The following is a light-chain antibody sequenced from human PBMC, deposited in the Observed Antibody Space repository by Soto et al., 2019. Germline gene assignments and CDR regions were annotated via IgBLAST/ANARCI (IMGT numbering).Light chain of an antibody. Sequence: DIVLTQSPGTLSLSPGERATLSCRASQSVSNNYLAWRQQRPGQAPSRTTGIPDSFSGSGSGTDFPLTISSQESVDFSVVFCQHYGSSPMTFGQGTKVEIK. CDR3: QHYGSSPMT. J-gene: IGKJ1*01. CDR1: QSVSNNY. V-gene: IGKV3-20*01.